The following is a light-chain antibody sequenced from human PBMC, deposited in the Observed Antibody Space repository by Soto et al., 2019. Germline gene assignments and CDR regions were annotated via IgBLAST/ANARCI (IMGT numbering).Light chain of an antibody. J-gene: IGLJ3*02. CDR3: QSYDSGLSGHWV. Sequence: QSALTQPPSASGSPGQSVTITCSGTSSDVGEENYVSWYQQHPGKVPKLILYEVSKRPSGVPDRFSGSRSGNTASLTVSGLQAEDEADYYCQSYDSGLSGHWVFGGGTKLTVL. V-gene: IGLV2-8*01. CDR2: EVS. CDR1: SSDVGEENY.